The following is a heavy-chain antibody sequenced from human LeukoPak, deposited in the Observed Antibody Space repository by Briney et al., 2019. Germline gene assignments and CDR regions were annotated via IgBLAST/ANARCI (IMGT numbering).Heavy chain of an antibody. CDR2: IYYSGST. Sequence: SETLSLTCTVSGGSISSSSYYWGWIRQPPGKGLEWIGYIYYSGSTNYNPSLKSRVTISLGTSKNQFSLKLSSVTAADTAVYYCARAILSGYPDSWGQGTLVIVFS. CDR3: ARAILSGYPDS. V-gene: IGHV4-61*05. D-gene: IGHD3-3*01. CDR1: GGSISSSSYY. J-gene: IGHJ4*02.